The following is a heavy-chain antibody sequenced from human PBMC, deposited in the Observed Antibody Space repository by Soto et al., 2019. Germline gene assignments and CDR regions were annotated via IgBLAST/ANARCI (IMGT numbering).Heavy chain of an antibody. D-gene: IGHD3-16*02. CDR3: AKDRGIIVKAGDAFDV. Sequence: EVQLMESGGGLVQPGGSLRLYCATSGFTLSMSAVNWVRQAPGKGLEWVSYISDSGDRTYYADSVKGRFTISRDRSKNTVYLQMDSLRAEDTAVYYCAKDRGIIVKAGDAFDVWGQGTKVTVSS. V-gene: IGHV3-23*01. J-gene: IGHJ3*01. CDR2: ISDSGDRT. CDR1: GFTLSMSA.